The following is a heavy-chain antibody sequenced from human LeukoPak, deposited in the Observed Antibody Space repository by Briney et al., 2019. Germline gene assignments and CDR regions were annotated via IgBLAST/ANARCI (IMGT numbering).Heavy chain of an antibody. CDR1: GGSISSSSYY. V-gene: IGHV4-39*07. J-gene: IGHJ5*02. Sequence: SETLSLTCTVSGGSISSSSYYWSWVRQPPGKGLEWIGEINHSGSTNYNPSLKSRVTISVDKSKNQVSLKLSSVTAADTAVYYCARGRITDCSTTSCTIANWFDPWGQGTLVTVSS. CDR2: INHSGST. CDR3: ARGRITDCSTTSCTIANWFDP. D-gene: IGHD2-2*01.